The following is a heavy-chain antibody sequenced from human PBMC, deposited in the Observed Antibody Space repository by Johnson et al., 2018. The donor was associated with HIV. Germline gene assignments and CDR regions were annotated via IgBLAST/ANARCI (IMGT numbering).Heavy chain of an antibody. CDR3: AREGLIVGATLGAFDI. D-gene: IGHD1-26*01. CDR1: GFTFSSYW. V-gene: IGHV3-7*01. J-gene: IGHJ3*02. CDR2: IQQDGSEN. Sequence: VQLVESGGGLVQPGGSLRLSCAASGFTFSSYWMSWVRQAPGKGLEWVANIQQDGSENYYVDSVKGRFTISRDNSKNTLYLQMNSLRAEDMAVYYCAREGLIVGATLGAFDIWGQGTMVTVSS.